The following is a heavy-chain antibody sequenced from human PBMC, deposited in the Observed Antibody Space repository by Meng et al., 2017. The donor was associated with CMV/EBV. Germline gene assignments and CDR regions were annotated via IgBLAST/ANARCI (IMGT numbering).Heavy chain of an antibody. CDR2: ISISGSYI. CDR3: ANAVRPKGNYYVMDV. V-gene: IGHV3-21*01. CDR1: GFTFSSYS. D-gene: IGHD3-10*01. J-gene: IGHJ6*02. Sequence: GESLKISCAASGFTFSSYSMNWVRQAPGKGLEWVSSISISGSYIYYADSVKGRFTISRDNYKNTLYLQMNSLRAEDTAVYYCANAVRPKGNYYVMDVWGQGTTVTVSS.